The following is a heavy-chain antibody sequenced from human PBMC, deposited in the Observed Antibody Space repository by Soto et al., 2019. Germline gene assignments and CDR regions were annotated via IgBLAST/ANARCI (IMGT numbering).Heavy chain of an antibody. Sequence: TLSLTCTVSGGSISSYYWSWIRQPPGKGLEWLALIYWDDDKRYSPSLKSRLTITKDTSKNQVVLTMTNMDPVDTATYYCAHSSLDYYDSSGYPQNFDYWGQGTLVTVSS. J-gene: IGHJ4*02. V-gene: IGHV2-5*08. D-gene: IGHD3-22*01. CDR2: IYWDDDK. CDR1: GGSISSYYW. CDR3: AHSSLDYYDSSGYPQNFDY.